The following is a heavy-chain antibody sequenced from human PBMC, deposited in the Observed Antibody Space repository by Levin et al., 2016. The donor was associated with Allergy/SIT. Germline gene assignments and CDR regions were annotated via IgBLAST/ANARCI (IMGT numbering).Heavy chain of an antibody. CDR1: GGSFSDYY. V-gene: IGHV4-34*01. Sequence: SETLSLTCAVYGGSFSDYYWSWIRQPPGKGLEWIGEINHSGSTNYNPSLKSRVTISADTSNNQFSLNLSSVTAADTAMYYCARDPVPMAGIAFDIWGRGTMVIVSS. CDR2: INHSGST. D-gene: IGHD6-19*01. CDR3: ARDPVPMAGIAFDI. J-gene: IGHJ3*02.